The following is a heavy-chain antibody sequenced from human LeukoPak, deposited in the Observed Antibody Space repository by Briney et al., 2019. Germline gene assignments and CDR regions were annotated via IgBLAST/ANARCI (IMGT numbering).Heavy chain of an antibody. V-gene: IGHV1-69*13. D-gene: IGHD5-18*01. J-gene: IGHJ4*02. CDR3: ARGRCSYGYGHWVADY. Sequence: SVKVSCKASGGTFSSYAISWVRQAPGQGLEWMGGIIPIFGTANYAQKFQGRVTITADESTSTAYTELSSLRSEDTAVYYCARGRCSYGYGHWVADYWGQGTLVTVSS. CDR2: IIPIFGTA. CDR1: GGTFSSYA.